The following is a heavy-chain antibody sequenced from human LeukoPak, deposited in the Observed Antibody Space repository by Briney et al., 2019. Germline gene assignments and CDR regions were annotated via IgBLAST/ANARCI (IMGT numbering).Heavy chain of an antibody. D-gene: IGHD3-3*01. CDR1: GGSRSSSRFS. CDR2: INNSGST. V-gene: IGHV4-39*01. CDR3: ARGHYDFSTGSYTGGFYYFDS. J-gene: IGHJ4*02. Sequence: SETLSLTCTVSGGSRSSSRFSLAWIRQPPGKGLEWIGSINNSGSTSPNPSLKSRVSIFVHTSQNQFSLKLSAVTAADTAMYYCARGHYDFSTGSYTGGFYYFDSWGQGTLVTV.